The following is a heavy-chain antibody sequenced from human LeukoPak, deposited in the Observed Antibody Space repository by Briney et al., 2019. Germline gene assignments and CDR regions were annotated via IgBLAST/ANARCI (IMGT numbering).Heavy chain of an antibody. Sequence: GGSLRLSCAASGFTFSDYYMSWIRQAPGKGLEWDSYISSSSSYTNYADSVKGRFTISRDNAKNSLYLQMNSLRAEDTAVYYCARDCRLNCARQPGFDSWGQGTLVTVSS. CDR3: ARDCRLNCARQPGFDS. V-gene: IGHV3-11*06. CDR1: GFTFSDYY. J-gene: IGHJ5*01. CDR2: ISSSSSYT. D-gene: IGHD1-1*01.